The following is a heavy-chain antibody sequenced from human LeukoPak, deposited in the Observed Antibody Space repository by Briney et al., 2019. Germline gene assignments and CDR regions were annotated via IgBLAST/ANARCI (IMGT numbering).Heavy chain of an antibody. CDR2: ISGSGGST. V-gene: IGHV3-23*01. CDR3: AKGDYDFWNYFDY. CDR1: GFTFSSYA. J-gene: IGHJ4*02. Sequence: PGGSLRLSCAASGFTFSSYAMSWVRQAPGKGLEWVSAISGSGGSTYYADSVKGRFTISRDNSKNPLYLQMNSLRAEDTAVYYCAKGDYDFWNYFDYWGQGTLVTVSS. D-gene: IGHD3-3*01.